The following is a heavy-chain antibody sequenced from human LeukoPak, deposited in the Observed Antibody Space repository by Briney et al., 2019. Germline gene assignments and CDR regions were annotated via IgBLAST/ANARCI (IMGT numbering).Heavy chain of an antibody. CDR3: ARGRVSGSYYRPAAFDI. D-gene: IGHD1-26*01. CDR1: GGSISSYY. J-gene: IGHJ3*02. V-gene: IGHV4-34*01. Sequence: PSETLSLTCTVSGGSISSYYWSWIRQPPGKGLEWIGEINHSGSTNYNPSLKSRVTISVDTSKNQFSLKLSSVTAADTAVYYCARGRVSGSYYRPAAFDIWGQGTMVTLSS. CDR2: INHSGST.